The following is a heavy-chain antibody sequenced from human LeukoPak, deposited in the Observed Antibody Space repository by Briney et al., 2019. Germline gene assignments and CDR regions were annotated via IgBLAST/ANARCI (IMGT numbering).Heavy chain of an antibody. CDR2: INPNSGGT. Sequence: GASVKVSCKASGYTFTGYYMHWVRQAPGQGLEWMGWINPNSGGTNYAQKFQGRVTMTRDTSISTAYMELSRLRSDDTAVYYCASSLIVGYYDSSGYVMGAFDIWGQGTMVTVSS. D-gene: IGHD3-22*01. CDR3: ASSLIVGYYDSSGYVMGAFDI. J-gene: IGHJ3*02. CDR1: GYTFTGYY. V-gene: IGHV1-2*02.